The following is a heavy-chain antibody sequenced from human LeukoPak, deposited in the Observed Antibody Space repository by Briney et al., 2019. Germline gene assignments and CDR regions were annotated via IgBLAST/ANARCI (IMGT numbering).Heavy chain of an antibody. Sequence: GGSLRLSCAASGFTFSSYTMHWVRQAPGKGLEYVSVISSNGGTTYYANSVKGRFTISRDNSKNTLYLQMGSLRAEDMAVYYCARGVVVTATDYWGQGALVTVSS. D-gene: IGHD2-21*02. CDR1: GFTFSSYT. CDR2: ISSNGGTT. V-gene: IGHV3-64*01. CDR3: ARGVVVTATDY. J-gene: IGHJ4*02.